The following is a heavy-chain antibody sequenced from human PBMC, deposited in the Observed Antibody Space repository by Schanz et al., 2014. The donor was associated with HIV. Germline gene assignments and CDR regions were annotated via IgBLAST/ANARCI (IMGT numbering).Heavy chain of an antibody. CDR1: RFTFSSYW. V-gene: IGHV3-74*01. CDR2: INSDGSST. J-gene: IGHJ6*02. CDR3: ARGSWYSGAWYDDYYYYDVDV. Sequence: EVQLVESGGGLVQPGGSLRLSCAASRFTFSSYWMHWVRQAPGKGLVWVSRINSDGSSTSYADSVKGRFTISRDNAKNTLYLQMNSLRAEDTAVYYCARGSWYSGAWYDDYYYYDVDVWGQGTTVTVSS. D-gene: IGHD6-19*01.